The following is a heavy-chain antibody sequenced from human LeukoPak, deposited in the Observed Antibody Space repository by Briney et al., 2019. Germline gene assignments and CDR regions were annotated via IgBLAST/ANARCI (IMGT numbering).Heavy chain of an antibody. CDR2: VNLQGST. CDR3: AREGGPYRPLDY. J-gene: IGHJ4*02. CDR1: VGSTTNTNY. Sequence: KPSETLSLTCGVSVGSTTNTNYWTWVRQPPGKGLEWIGEVNLQGSTNYNASLMGRVAISVDTSENHISLQLTSVTAADTAVYYCAREGGPYRPLDYSGQGTLVTVSS. V-gene: IGHV4-4*02.